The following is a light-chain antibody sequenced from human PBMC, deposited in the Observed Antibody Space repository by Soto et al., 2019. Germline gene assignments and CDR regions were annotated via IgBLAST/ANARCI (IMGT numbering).Light chain of an antibody. CDR1: QSVSIY. CDR3: QQSYSTPPWT. Sequence: DVQMTQSPSSLSASVGDRVTITCRASQSVSIYLNWDQQKPGKAPNLLISAASSLQNGVPSRFRGSGSGTDSSLTISGLQPEEFATYYCQQSYSTPPWTFGQGTKVEIK. V-gene: IGKV1-39*01. J-gene: IGKJ1*01. CDR2: AAS.